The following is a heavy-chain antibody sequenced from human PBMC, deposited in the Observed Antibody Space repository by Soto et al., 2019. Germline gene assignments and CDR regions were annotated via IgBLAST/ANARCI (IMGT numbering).Heavy chain of an antibody. CDR3: DRALSITIFGVVISVALDN. CDR2: MNPNRGNT. Sequence: ASVKVSCKASGYTFTSYDINWVRQATGQGLEWMGWMNPNRGNTGYAQKFQGRVTMTRKTSISTAYMELSSLRSEDTAVSYCDRALSITIFGVVISVALDNWGQGTMAT. D-gene: IGHD3-3*01. CDR1: GYTFTSYD. V-gene: IGHV1-8*01. J-gene: IGHJ3*02.